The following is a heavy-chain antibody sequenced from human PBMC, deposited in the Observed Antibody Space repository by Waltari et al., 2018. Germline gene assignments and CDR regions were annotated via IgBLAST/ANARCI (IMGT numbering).Heavy chain of an antibody. D-gene: IGHD3-10*01. V-gene: IGHV1-69*13. Sequence: QVQLVQSGAEVKKPGSSVKVSCKASGGTFSSYALSWVRQAPGPGLEGMGGVLPIFGKANYAQKFQGRAKIAADEATSTAYMELSSLRSEDTAVYYCASPSISGGGEELWFSGELNWGQGTLVTVSS. J-gene: IGHJ4*02. CDR1: GGTFSSYA. CDR2: VLPIFGKA. CDR3: ASPSISGGGEELWFSGELN.